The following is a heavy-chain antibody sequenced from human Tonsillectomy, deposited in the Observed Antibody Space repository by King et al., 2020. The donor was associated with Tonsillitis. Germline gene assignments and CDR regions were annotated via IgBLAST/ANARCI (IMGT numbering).Heavy chain of an antibody. D-gene: IGHD1-26*01. Sequence: VQLQQWGAGLLKPSETLSLTCVVYGGSFSGYYWNWIRQPPGKGLEWIGGIDHGGSTNYNPSLKSRVTILIDTSKNQFSLKLSSVTAADTAVYYCARGRIDGAHWGFDPWGQGTLVTVSS. CDR1: GGSFSGYY. V-gene: IGHV4-34*01. J-gene: IGHJ5*02. CDR3: ARGRIDGAHWGFDP. CDR2: IDHGGST.